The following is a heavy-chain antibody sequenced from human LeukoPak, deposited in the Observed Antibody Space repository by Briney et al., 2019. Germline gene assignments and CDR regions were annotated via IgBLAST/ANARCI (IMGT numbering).Heavy chain of an antibody. J-gene: IGHJ4*02. CDR3: ARGFDFWSGYQV. CDR1: GGTFSSYA. Sequence: ASVKVSCKASGGTFSSYAISWVRQAPGQGLEWMGGIIPIFGTANYAQKFQGRVTITADESTSTAYMELSSLRSEDTAVYYCARGFDFWSGYQVWGQGTLVTVSS. CDR2: IIPIFGTA. D-gene: IGHD3-3*01. V-gene: IGHV1-69*13.